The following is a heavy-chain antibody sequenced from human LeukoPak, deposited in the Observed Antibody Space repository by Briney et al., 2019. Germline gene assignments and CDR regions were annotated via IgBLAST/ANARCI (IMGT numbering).Heavy chain of an antibody. V-gene: IGHV4-39*01. D-gene: IGHD3-10*01. J-gene: IGHJ4*02. CDR3: ARPAPRYYYGSGSYYFDY. CDR1: GGSISSSSYY. CDR2: IYYSGST. Sequence: PSETLSLTCTVSGGSISSSSYYWGWIRQPPGKGLEWIGSIYYSGSTYYNPSLKSRVTISVDTSKNQFSLKLSSVAVADTAVYYCARPAPRYYYGSGSYYFDYWGQGTLVTVSS.